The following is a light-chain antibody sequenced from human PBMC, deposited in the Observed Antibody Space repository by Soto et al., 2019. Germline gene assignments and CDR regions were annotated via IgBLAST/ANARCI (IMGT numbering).Light chain of an antibody. J-gene: IGLJ1*01. CDR2: DVF. CDR3: TSYAGSNNVCV. V-gene: IGLV2-8*01. CDR1: SSDIGGYNY. Sequence: QSALTQPPSASGSPGQSVTISCSGTSSDIGGYNYVSWYQQHPGKAPKLMIYDVFKLPSGVPDRFSGSKSGNTASLTVSGLQAEDEADYYCTSYAGSNNVCVFGTGTKLTVL.